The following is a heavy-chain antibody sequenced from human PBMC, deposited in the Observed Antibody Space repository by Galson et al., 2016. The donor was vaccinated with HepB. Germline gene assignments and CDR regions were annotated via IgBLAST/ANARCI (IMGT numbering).Heavy chain of an antibody. J-gene: IGHJ6*02. D-gene: IGHD2-21*01. CDR3: ARHKSPSLWIAYPDYHGMGV. CDR1: GYSFTSYW. Sequence: QSGAEVKKPGESPKISCKGSGYSFTSYWIDWVRQMPGKGLEWMGSIYPDDSDTRYSPSFQGQVTISADKSISIAYLQWSSLKASDTAMYYCARHKSPSLWIAYPDYHGMGVWGQGTTVTVSS. CDR2: IYPDDSDT. V-gene: IGHV5-51*01.